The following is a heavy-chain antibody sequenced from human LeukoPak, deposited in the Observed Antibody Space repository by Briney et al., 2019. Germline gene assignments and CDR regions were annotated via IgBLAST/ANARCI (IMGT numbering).Heavy chain of an antibody. CDR1: GGSISSGSYY. CDR2: IYTSGST. CDR3: ARGTTVTTYYFDY. D-gene: IGHD4-11*01. J-gene: IGHJ4*02. V-gene: IGHV4-61*02. Sequence: SQTLSLTCTVSGGSISSGSYYCSWIRQPAGKGLEWIGRIYTSGSTNYNPSLKSRVTISVDTSKNQFSLKLSSVTAADTAVYYCARGTTVTTYYFDYWGQGTLVTVSS.